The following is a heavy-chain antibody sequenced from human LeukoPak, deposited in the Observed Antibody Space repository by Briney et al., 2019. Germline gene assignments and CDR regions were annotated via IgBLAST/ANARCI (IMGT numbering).Heavy chain of an antibody. CDR3: ARDRGWIQHDI. Sequence: PGGSLRLSCAASGFAFSDSWMTWIRQAPGKGLEWVAFIKGDGSAKKYVDSVKGRFTISRDNAKNPLFLQMNSLRAEDTAVYYCARDRGWIQHDIWGQGTMVTVSS. D-gene: IGHD5-18*01. CDR1: GFAFSDSW. V-gene: IGHV3-7*01. J-gene: IGHJ3*02. CDR2: IKGDGSAK.